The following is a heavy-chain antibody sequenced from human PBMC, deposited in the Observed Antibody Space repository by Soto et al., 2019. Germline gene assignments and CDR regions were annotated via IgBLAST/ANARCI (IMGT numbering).Heavy chain of an antibody. J-gene: IGHJ3*02. Sequence: GGSLRLSCTASTFTFTDSSMHRVRQAPGKGLEWVAVISYDGSNKYYADSLQGRFTISRDNSKNTLYLQMNSLKTEDTALYFCARDMGSLSTADAFDIWGQGTVVTVSS. CDR2: ISYDGSNK. CDR1: TFTFTDSS. CDR3: ARDMGSLSTADAFDI. V-gene: IGHV3-30-3*01. D-gene: IGHD1-26*01.